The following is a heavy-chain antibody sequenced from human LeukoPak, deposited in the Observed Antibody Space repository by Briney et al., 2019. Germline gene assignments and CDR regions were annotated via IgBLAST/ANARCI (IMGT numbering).Heavy chain of an antibody. CDR1: GGSISSSSYY. CDR3: ARQVSRDYQLLPAYYFDY. D-gene: IGHD2-2*01. V-gene: IGHV4-39*01. CDR2: IYYSGST. Sequence: NPSQTLSLTCTVSGGSISSSSYYWGWIRQPPGKGLEWIGSIYYSGSTYCNPSLKSRVTISVDTSKNQFSLNLSSVTAADTAVYYCARQVSRDYQLLPAYYFDYWGQGTLVTVSS. J-gene: IGHJ4*02.